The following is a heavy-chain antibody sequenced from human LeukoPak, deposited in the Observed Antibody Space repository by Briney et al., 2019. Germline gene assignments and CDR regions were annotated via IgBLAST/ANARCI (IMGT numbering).Heavy chain of an antibody. Sequence: GESLKISCKGSGYSFTSYWIGWVRQMPGKGLEWMGIIYPGDSDTRYSPSFQGQVTISADKSISTASLQWSSLKASGTAMYYCARLGDFWSGYAAPWFDPWGQGTLVTASS. J-gene: IGHJ5*02. CDR1: GYSFTSYW. CDR3: ARLGDFWSGYAAPWFDP. V-gene: IGHV5-51*01. CDR2: IYPGDSDT. D-gene: IGHD3-3*01.